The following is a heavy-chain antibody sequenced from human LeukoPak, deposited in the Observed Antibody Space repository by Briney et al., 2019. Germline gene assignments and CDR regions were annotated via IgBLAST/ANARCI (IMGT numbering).Heavy chain of an antibody. CDR2: IYYSGST. Sequence: SQTLSLTSTVSGASVISGGTYWTWIRQSPGKGLEWIGYIYYSGSTYYNPSLKSRLSMSVDTSKNHFSLNLTSVTAADTAVYYCARDRAQLWLLGFDYWGQGILVTVSS. J-gene: IGHJ4*01. CDR1: GASVISGGTY. D-gene: IGHD5-18*01. V-gene: IGHV4-31*03. CDR3: ARDRAQLWLLGFDY.